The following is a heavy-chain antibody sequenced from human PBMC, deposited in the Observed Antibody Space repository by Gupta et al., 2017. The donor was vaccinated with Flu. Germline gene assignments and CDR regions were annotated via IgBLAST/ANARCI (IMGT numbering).Heavy chain of an antibody. CDR2: INHSGST. CDR1: GGSFSGYY. J-gene: IGHJ3*02. CDR3: ARVPDGDYRRYAFDI. D-gene: IGHD4-17*01. Sequence: QVQLQQWGAGLLKPSETLSLTCAVYGGSFSGYYWSWIHQPPGKGLEWIGEINHSGSTNYNPSLKSRVTISVDTSKNQFSLKLSSVTAADTAVYYCARVPDGDYRRYAFDIWGQGTMVTVSS. V-gene: IGHV4-34*01.